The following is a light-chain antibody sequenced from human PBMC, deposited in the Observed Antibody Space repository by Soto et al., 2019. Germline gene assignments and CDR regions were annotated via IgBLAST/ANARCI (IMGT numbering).Light chain of an antibody. CDR3: SSYTTPTTPVV. Sequence: QSALTQPASVSVSPGQSITISCTGTSSDIGTYDYVSWYQHHPGKAPKLMFYEVTNRPSGVSDRFSGSKSGKTASLTISGLQAEDEADYYCSSYTTPTTPVVFGGGTKLTVL. CDR2: EVT. CDR1: SSDIGTYDY. V-gene: IGLV2-14*01. J-gene: IGLJ2*01.